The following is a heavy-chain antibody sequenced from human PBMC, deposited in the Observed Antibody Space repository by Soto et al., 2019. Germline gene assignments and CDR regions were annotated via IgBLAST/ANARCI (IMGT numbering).Heavy chain of an antibody. D-gene: IGHD1-1*01. CDR3: ARGGTGTTRRFDY. Sequence: GESLKISCKGSGYSFTSYWIGWVRQMPGKGLEWMGIIYPDDSDTRYSPSFQGQVTISADKSITTAYLQWSSLRASDTAMYFCARGGTGTTRRFDYWGPGTLVTVSS. CDR2: IYPDDSDT. V-gene: IGHV5-51*01. J-gene: IGHJ4*02. CDR1: GYSFTSYW.